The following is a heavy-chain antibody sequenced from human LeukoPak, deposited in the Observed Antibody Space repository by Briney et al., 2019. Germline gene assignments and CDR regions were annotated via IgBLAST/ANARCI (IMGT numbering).Heavy chain of an antibody. CDR2: ISSSGSTI. CDR3: ATTSSSWYGVDY. J-gene: IGHJ4*02. D-gene: IGHD6-13*01. V-gene: IGHV3-48*03. CDR1: GFTFSSYE. Sequence: GGSLRLSCAASGFTFSSYEMNWVRQAPGKGLEWVSYISSSGSTIYYADSVKGRFTISRDNAKNSLYLQMNSLRAEDTAVYYRATTSSSWYGVDYWGQGTLVTVSS.